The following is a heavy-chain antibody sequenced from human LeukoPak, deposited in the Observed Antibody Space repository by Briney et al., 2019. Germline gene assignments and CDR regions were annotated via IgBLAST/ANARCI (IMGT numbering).Heavy chain of an antibody. CDR1: GFTFSSYW. Sequence: GRSLRLSCAASGFTFSSYWMSWVRQAPGKGLEWVANIKQDGSEKYYVDSVKGRFTISRDNAKNSLYLQMNSLRAEDTAVYYCARVLADNWFDPWGQGTLVTVSS. J-gene: IGHJ5*02. D-gene: IGHD3-3*01. CDR2: IKQDGSEK. V-gene: IGHV3-7*03. CDR3: ARVLADNWFDP.